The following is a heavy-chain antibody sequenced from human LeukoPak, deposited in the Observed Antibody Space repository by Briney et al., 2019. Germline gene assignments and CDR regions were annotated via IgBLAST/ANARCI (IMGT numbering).Heavy chain of an antibody. CDR2: TNWNAGST. CDR3: ARELTTSIGYYYMDV. CDR1: GFTFDDYG. D-gene: IGHD3-22*01. Sequence: GGSLRLSCAASGFTFDDYGMSWVRQAPGKGLEWVSGTNWNAGSTGYADSVKGRFTISRDNAKKSLYLQMNSLRAEDTALYYCARELTTSIGYYYMDVWGKGTTVTVSS. J-gene: IGHJ6*03. V-gene: IGHV3-20*04.